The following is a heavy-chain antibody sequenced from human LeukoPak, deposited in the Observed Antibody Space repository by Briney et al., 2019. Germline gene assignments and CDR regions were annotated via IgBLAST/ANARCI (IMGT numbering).Heavy chain of an antibody. CDR1: GGSISSSSYY. D-gene: IGHD2-21*02. J-gene: IGHJ4*02. Sequence: PSETLSLTCTVSGGSISSSSYYWGWIRQPPGKGLEWIGSIYYSGSTYYNPTLKNRITTSIDASKSQLSLKLSSVTAADTAVYYCAREGYCGGDCYPFDYWGQGTLVTVPS. CDR3: AREGYCGGDCYPFDY. V-gene: IGHV4-39*02. CDR2: IYYSGST.